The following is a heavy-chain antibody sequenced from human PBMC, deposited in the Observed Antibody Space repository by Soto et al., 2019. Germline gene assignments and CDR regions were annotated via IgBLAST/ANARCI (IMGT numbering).Heavy chain of an antibody. V-gene: IGHV3-21*01. CDR2: ISSSSSYI. CDR1: GFTFSSYS. Sequence: GGSLRLSCAASGFTFSSYSMNWVRQAPGKGLEWVSSISSSSSYIYYADSVKGRFTISRDNAKNSLYLQMNSLRAEDTAVYYCARDPHPSQTFYYGMDVWGQGTTVTVSS. CDR3: ARDPHPSQTFYYGMDV. J-gene: IGHJ6*02.